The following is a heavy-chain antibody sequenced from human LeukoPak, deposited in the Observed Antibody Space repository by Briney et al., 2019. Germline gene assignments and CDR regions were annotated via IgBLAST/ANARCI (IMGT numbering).Heavy chain of an antibody. Sequence: GGSLRLSCAASGFTFSSYWMSWVRQAPGKGLEWEANIKQDGSEKYYVDSVKGRFTISRDNAKNSLYLQMNSLRAEDTAVYYCARYCSSTSCSIGGFRFDPWGQGTLVTVSS. CDR1: GFTFSSYW. J-gene: IGHJ5*02. CDR2: IKQDGSEK. V-gene: IGHV3-7*01. D-gene: IGHD2-2*01. CDR3: ARYCSSTSCSIGGFRFDP.